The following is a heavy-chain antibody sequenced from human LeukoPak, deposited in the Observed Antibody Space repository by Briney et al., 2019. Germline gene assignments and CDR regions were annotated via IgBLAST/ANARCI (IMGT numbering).Heavy chain of an antibody. CDR2: IIPIFGTA. Sequence: GASVKVSCKASGGTFSSYAISWVRQAPGQGLEWMGGIIPIFGTANYAQKFQGRVTITADESTSTAYMELSSLRSEDTAVYYCARGGGSRSSSSSGPFDYWGQGTLVTVSS. CDR1: GGTFSSYA. CDR3: ARGGGSRSSSSSGPFDY. V-gene: IGHV1-69*13. J-gene: IGHJ4*02. D-gene: IGHD6-6*01.